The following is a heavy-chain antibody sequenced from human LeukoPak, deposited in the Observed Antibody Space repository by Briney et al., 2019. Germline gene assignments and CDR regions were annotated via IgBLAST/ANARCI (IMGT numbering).Heavy chain of an antibody. D-gene: IGHD6-13*01. J-gene: IGHJ4*02. V-gene: IGHV4-39*01. CDR2: ISYSGTT. CDR1: GGSISSSTYY. CDR3: ARRRIAAIDY. Sequence: SETLSLTCTVSGGSISSSTYYWDWIRQPPGKGLEWIGSISYSGTTCYNPSLKSRVTISVDTSKNQFSLKLSSVTAADTAIYYCARRRIAAIDYWGQGTLVTVSS.